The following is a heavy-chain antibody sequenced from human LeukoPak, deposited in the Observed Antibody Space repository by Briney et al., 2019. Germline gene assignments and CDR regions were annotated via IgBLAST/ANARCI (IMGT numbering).Heavy chain of an antibody. CDR3: AVLRTYYFDY. CDR2: INPNSGGT. V-gene: IGHV1-2*06. Sequence: GASAKVSCKASGYTFTGYYMHWVRQAPGQGLEWMGRINPNSGGTNYAQKFQGRVTMTRDTSISTAYMELSRLRSDDTAVYYCAVLRTYYFDYWGQGTLVTVSS. D-gene: IGHD2/OR15-2a*01. CDR1: GYTFTGYY. J-gene: IGHJ4*02.